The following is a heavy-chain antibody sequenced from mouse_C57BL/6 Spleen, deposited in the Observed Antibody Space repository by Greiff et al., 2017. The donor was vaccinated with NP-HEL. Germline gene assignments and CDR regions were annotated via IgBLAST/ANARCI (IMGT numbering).Heavy chain of an antibody. J-gene: IGHJ3*01. CDR2: IDPSDSYT. CDR1: GYTFTSYW. V-gene: IGHV1-69*01. D-gene: IGHD1-1*01. CDR3: ARQGSSPAWFAY. Sequence: VQLQQPGAELVMPGASVKLSCKASGYTFTSYWMHWVKQRPGQGLEWIGEIDPSDSYTNYNQKFKGKSTLTVDKSSSTAYMQLSSLTSEDSAVYYCARQGSSPAWFAYWGQGTLVTVSA.